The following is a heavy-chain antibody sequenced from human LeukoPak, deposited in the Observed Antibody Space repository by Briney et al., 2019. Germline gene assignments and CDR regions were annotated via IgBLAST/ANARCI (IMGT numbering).Heavy chain of an antibody. J-gene: IGHJ4*02. V-gene: IGHV3-53*01. Sequence: GGSLRLSCAASGFTFSSNYMSWVRQAPGKGLEWVSVIYIGGSTYYADSVKGRFTISRDISKNTLYLQMNSLRAEDTAMYYCARLGFVVPAVIFDYWGQGTLVTVSS. CDR1: GFTFSSNY. D-gene: IGHD2-2*02. CDR2: IYIGGST. CDR3: ARLGFVVPAVIFDY.